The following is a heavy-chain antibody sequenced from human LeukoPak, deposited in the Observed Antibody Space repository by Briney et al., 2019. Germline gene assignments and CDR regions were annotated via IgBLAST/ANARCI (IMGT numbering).Heavy chain of an antibody. V-gene: IGHV1-2*02. Sequence: ASVKVSCKASGYTFTGYYMHWVRQAPGQGLEWMGWINPNSGGTNYAQKFQGRVTMTRDTSISTAYMELSRLRSGDTAVYYCARDKTGFYGWFDPWGQGTLVTVSS. CDR2: INPNSGGT. CDR3: ARDKTGFYGWFDP. D-gene: IGHD1-14*01. J-gene: IGHJ5*02. CDR1: GYTFTGYY.